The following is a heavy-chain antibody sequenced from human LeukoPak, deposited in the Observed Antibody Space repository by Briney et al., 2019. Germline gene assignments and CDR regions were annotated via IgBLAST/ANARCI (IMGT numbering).Heavy chain of an antibody. CDR3: ARRCTTSHCYISPWFDY. V-gene: IGHV4-34*01. J-gene: IGHJ4*02. CDR2: INHSGST. D-gene: IGHD2-2*02. CDR1: GGSFSGYY. Sequence: SETLSLTCAVYGGSFSGYYWSWIRQPPGKGLEWIGEINHSGSTNYNPSLKSRVTISVDTSKNQFSLKLSSVTAADSAVCYCARRCTTSHCYISPWFDYWGQGTLVTVSS.